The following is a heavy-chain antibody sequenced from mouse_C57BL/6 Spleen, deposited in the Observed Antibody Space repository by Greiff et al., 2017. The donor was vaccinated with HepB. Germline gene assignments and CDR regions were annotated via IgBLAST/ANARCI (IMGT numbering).Heavy chain of an antibody. Sequence: VQLQQSGAELVKPGASVKMSCTASGYTFTSYWIPWVKQRPGQGLEWIGDIYPGSGSTNYNEKFKSKATLTVDTSSSTAYMQLSSLTSEDSAVYYCARVHDYVSSGFAYWGQGTLLTVSA. CDR1: GYTFTSYW. D-gene: IGHD1-1*01. CDR2: IYPGSGST. J-gene: IGHJ3*01. V-gene: IGHV1-55*01. CDR3: ARVHDYVSSGFAY.